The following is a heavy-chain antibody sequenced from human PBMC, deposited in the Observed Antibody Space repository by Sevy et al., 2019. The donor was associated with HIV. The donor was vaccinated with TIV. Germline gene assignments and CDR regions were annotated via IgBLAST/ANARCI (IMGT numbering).Heavy chain of an antibody. CDR1: GYTLNKLS. CDR3: AATKDYYESSGPPFDY. CDR2: FDPEDGET. Sequence: ASVKVSCKVSGYTLNKLSMHWVRQAPGKGLEWMGSFDPEDGETFYAQKFQGRVTMTEDTSTDTAYMGLSSLGSEETAVYYCAATKDYYESSGPPFDYWGQGTLVTVSS. V-gene: IGHV1-24*01. J-gene: IGHJ4*02. D-gene: IGHD3-22*01.